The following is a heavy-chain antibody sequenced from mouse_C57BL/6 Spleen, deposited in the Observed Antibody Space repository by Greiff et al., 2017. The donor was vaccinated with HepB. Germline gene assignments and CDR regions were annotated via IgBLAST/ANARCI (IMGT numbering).Heavy chain of an antibody. J-gene: IGHJ3*01. V-gene: IGHV7-4*01. CDR1: GFTFNDYQ. CDR2: IRNKANGYTT. D-gene: IGHD1-1*01. CDR3: VKAVSSGSSYTWFAY. Sequence: EVKLVESGGGLVQPGASLRLSCAASGFTFNDYQMSWVRQAPGKAPEWLALIRNKANGYTTEYTASVKGRFTISRVNSQNILYLQMNTLRAEDSATYYGVKAVSSGSSYTWFAYWGQGTLVTVSA.